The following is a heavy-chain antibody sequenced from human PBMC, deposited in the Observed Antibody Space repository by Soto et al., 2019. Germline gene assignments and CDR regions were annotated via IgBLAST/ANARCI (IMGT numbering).Heavy chain of an antibody. CDR1: GGSFSGYY. J-gene: IGHJ5*02. D-gene: IGHD3-22*01. Sequence: PSETLSLTCAVYGGSFSGYYWSWIRQPPGKGLEWIGEINHSGSTNYNPSLKSRVTISVDTSKNQFSLKLSSVTAADTAVYYCARGLVYDSSGYPTRWFDPWGQGTLVTVSS. CDR2: INHSGST. CDR3: ARGLVYDSSGYPTRWFDP. V-gene: IGHV4-34*01.